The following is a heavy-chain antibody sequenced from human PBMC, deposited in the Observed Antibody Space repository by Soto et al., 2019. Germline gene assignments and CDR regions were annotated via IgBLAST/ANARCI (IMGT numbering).Heavy chain of an antibody. CDR2: IYHSGST. CDR1: SGSISSSNW. V-gene: IGHV4-4*02. D-gene: IGHD6-6*01. Sequence: SETLSLTCAVSSGSISSSNWWSWVRQPPGKGLEWIGEIYHSGSTNYNPSLKSRVTISVDKSKNQFSLKLSSVTAADTAVYYCARRIEYSSSSSWFDPWGQGTLVTVSS. CDR3: ARRIEYSSSSSWFDP. J-gene: IGHJ5*02.